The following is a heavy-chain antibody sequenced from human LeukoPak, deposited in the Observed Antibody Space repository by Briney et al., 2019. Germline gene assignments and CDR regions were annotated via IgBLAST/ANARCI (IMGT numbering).Heavy chain of an antibody. J-gene: IGHJ3*02. Sequence: SETLSLTCVVSGDSFSSHYWTWIRQSPGKGLEWIGYISYIGSTNYNPSLKSRVTISIDTSKDQFSLKLRSVTAADTAVYYCARDLVTVTKGFDIWGLGTMVSVSS. D-gene: IGHD4-17*01. CDR2: ISYIGST. CDR3: ARDLVTVTKGFDI. CDR1: GDSFSSHY. V-gene: IGHV4-59*11.